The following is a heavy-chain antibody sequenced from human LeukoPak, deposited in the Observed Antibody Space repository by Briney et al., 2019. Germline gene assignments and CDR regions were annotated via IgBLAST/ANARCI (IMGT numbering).Heavy chain of an antibody. J-gene: IGHJ4*02. CDR2: IYYSGST. Sequence: PSETLSLTRTVSGGSISSYYWSWIRQPPGKGLEWIGYIYYSGSTNYNPSLKSRVTISVDTSKNQFSLKLSSVTAADTAVYYCARMGTFYFDYWGQGTLVTVSS. D-gene: IGHD1-1*01. CDR3: ARMGTFYFDY. CDR1: GGSISSYY. V-gene: IGHV4-59*01.